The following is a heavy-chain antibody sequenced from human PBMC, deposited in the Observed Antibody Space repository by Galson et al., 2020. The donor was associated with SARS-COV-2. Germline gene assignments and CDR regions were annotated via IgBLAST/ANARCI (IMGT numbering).Heavy chain of an antibody. CDR3: AKDNSGYDLSANWFDP. CDR1: GFTFDDYA. CDR2: ISWNSGSI. J-gene: IGHJ5*02. Sequence: SLKISCAASGFTFDDYAMHWVRQAPGKGLEWVSGISWNSGSIGYADSVKGRFTISRDNAKNSLYLQMNSLRAEDTALYYCAKDNSGYDLSANWFDPWGQGTLVTVSS. V-gene: IGHV3-9*01. D-gene: IGHD5-12*01.